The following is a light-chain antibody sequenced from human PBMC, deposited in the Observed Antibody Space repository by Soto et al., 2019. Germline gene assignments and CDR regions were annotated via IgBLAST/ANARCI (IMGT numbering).Light chain of an antibody. V-gene: IGKV1-5*01. CDR2: DAS. CDR1: QTISSW. J-gene: IGKJ1*01. CDR3: QQSNIDSCT. Sequence: DIKMNQSPSTLSGSVGDRVTITCRASQTISSWLAWYQQKPVKAPKLLIYDASSLESGVPSRFSGSGSGTEFTLTIISLQPDDFATYYCQQSNIDSCTFARGTKVDIK.